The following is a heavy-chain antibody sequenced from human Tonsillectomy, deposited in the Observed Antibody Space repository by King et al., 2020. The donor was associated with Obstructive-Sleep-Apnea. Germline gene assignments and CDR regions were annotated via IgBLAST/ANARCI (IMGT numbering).Heavy chain of an antibody. J-gene: IGHJ5*02. CDR1: GGSISSGGYY. CDR2: IYYSGST. Sequence: QLQESGPGLVKPSQTLSLTCTVSGGSISSGGYYWSWIRQHPGKGLEWIGYIYYSGSTYYNPSLKSRVTISVDTSKNQFSLKLGSVTAADTAVYYCARGLWFGAGPPHNWFDPWGQGTLVTVSS. CDR3: ARGLWFGAGPPHNWFDP. D-gene: IGHD3-10*01. V-gene: IGHV4-31*03.